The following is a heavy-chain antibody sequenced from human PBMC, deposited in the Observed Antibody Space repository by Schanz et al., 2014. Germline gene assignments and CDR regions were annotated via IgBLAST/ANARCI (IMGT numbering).Heavy chain of an antibody. CDR3: ARSTSMYFLQ. D-gene: IGHD2-2*01. V-gene: IGHV3-7*01. CDR2: INPDGSGK. Sequence: EVQVVESGGGLVQPGGSLRLSCAVSGFTVNTNYMSWVRQAPGKGLESVAKINPDGSGKYYVVSVEGRFTISRDNAKKSLDLHMNSLTAEDTAVYYCARSTSMYFLQWGQGTLVTVSS. CDR1: GFTVNTNY. J-gene: IGHJ1*01.